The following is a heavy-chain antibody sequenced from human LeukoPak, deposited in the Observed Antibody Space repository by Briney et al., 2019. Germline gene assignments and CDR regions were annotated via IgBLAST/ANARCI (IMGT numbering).Heavy chain of an antibody. CDR1: GFTFSSYG. J-gene: IGHJ6*03. CDR2: IRGNAGTT. D-gene: IGHD5-18*01. Sequence: GGSLRLSCAASGFTFSSYGMSWVRQAPGKGLEWVSAIRGNAGTTYYADSVKGRSTISRDNSKNTLYLQMNSLRAEDTAVYYCAKDRSRGYSYGYPYYYYYYMDVWGKGTTVTVSS. V-gene: IGHV3-23*01. CDR3: AKDRSRGYSYGYPYYYYYYMDV.